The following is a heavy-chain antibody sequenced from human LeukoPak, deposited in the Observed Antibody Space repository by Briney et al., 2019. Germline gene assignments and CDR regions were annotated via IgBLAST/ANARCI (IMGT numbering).Heavy chain of an antibody. D-gene: IGHD2-2*02. Sequence: PGGSLRLSCAASRFTFSSYWMNWVRQAPGKGLEWVANIKQDESEKCYVDSVKGRFTISRDNAKNSLYLQMNNLRAEDTAVYYCARGGYCTSANCYTYSYYMDVWGKGTTVTVSS. V-gene: IGHV3-7*01. J-gene: IGHJ6*03. CDR1: RFTFSSYW. CDR3: ARGGYCTSANCYTYSYYMDV. CDR2: IKQDESEK.